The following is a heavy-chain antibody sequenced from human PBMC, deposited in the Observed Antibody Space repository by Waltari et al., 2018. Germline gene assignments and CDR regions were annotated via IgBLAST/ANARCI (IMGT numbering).Heavy chain of an antibody. V-gene: IGHV4-4*02. J-gene: IGHJ4*02. D-gene: IGHD2-15*01. Sequence: QVQLQESGPGLVKPSGTLSLTCAVSGDFMSSTDWWSWVRQPPGKGLGWIGKIHRSGRTNYNPSLETRVSMSIDTSNNQFSLKVTSATAADTAVYYCARDRGRGLYLDSWGQGTLVTVSP. CDR2: IHRSGRT. CDR1: GDFMSSTDW. CDR3: ARDRGRGLYLDS.